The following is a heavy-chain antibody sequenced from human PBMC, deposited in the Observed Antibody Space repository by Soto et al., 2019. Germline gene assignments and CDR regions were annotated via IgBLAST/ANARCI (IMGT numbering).Heavy chain of an antibody. CDR1: GFTFSSYG. D-gene: IGHD3-22*01. CDR2: IWYDGSNK. CDR3: ARDMATYYYDSSGYYSAFDI. J-gene: IGHJ3*02. Sequence: GGSLRLSCAASGFTFSSYGMHWVRQAPGKGLEWVAVIWYDGSNKYYADSVKGRFTISRDNSKNTLYLQMNSLRAEDTAVYYCARDMATYYYDSSGYYSAFDIWGQGTMVTVSS. V-gene: IGHV3-33*01.